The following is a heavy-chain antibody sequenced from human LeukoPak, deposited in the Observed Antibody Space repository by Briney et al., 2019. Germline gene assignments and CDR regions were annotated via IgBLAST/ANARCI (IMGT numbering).Heavy chain of an antibody. CDR2: IYHSGST. V-gene: IGHV4-30-2*01. CDR1: GGSISSGGYS. Sequence: SETLSLTCAVSGGSISSGGYSWSWIRQPPGKGLEWIGYIYHSGSTYYNPSLKSRVTISVDRSKNQFSLKLSSVTAADTAVYYCARGGSEDIVVVPAAIYFDYWGQGTLVTVSS. CDR3: ARGGSEDIVVVPAAIYFDY. J-gene: IGHJ4*02. D-gene: IGHD2-2*02.